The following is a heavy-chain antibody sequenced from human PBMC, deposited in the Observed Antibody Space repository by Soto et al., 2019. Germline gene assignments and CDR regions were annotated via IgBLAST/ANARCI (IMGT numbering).Heavy chain of an antibody. CDR3: ARLVWSYGTWFDP. Sequence: QVQLQESGPGLVKPSETLSLTCTVSGGSISSYYWSWIRQPPGKGLEWIGYIYDSGSTNYNPSLKSRVTISVDTSKNQFSLKLSSVTAADTAVYYCARLVWSYGTWFDPWGQGTLVTVSS. D-gene: IGHD5-18*01. CDR1: GGSISSYY. V-gene: IGHV4-59*08. J-gene: IGHJ5*02. CDR2: IYDSGST.